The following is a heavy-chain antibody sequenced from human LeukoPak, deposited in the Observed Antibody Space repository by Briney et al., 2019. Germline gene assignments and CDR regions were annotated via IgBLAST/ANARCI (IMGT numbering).Heavy chain of an antibody. D-gene: IGHD1-14*01. CDR2: IYYSGST. CDR3: ARGQPYYFDY. Sequence: SETLSLTCTVSGGSVSSGSYYWGWIRQHPGKGLEWIGHIYYSGSTYHNPSLKSRVTISVDTSANQFSLKLSSVTAADTAVYYCARGQPYYFDYWGQGILVTVSS. J-gene: IGHJ4*02. V-gene: IGHV4-31*03. CDR1: GGSVSSGSYY.